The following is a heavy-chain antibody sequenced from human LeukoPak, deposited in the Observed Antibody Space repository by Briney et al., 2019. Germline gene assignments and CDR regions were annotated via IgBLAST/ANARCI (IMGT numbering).Heavy chain of an antibody. D-gene: IGHD6-25*01. Sequence: PGGSLRLSCAASGFTFSSYGMPWVRQAPGKGLEWVAVIWYDGSNKYYADSVKGRFTISRDNSKNTLYLQMNSLRAEDTAVYYCARGGRHGYLIPTDYYYYMDVWGKGTTVTVSS. CDR2: IWYDGSNK. J-gene: IGHJ6*03. V-gene: IGHV3-33*01. CDR1: GFTFSSYG. CDR3: ARGGRHGYLIPTDYYYYMDV.